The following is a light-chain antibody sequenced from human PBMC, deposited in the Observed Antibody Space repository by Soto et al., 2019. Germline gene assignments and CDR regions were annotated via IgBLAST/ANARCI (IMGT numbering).Light chain of an antibody. CDR2: GAS. V-gene: IGKV3-15*01. J-gene: IGKJ5*01. CDR3: QQHNQWPIT. Sequence: EIVMTQSPATLSVSPGGRATLSCRASQSISDTLAWYQQKPGQAPRLLIYGASTRASSIPARFSGSWSGTEFTLTINSLQSEDSAVYYCQQHNQWPITFGQGTRLEIK. CDR1: QSISDT.